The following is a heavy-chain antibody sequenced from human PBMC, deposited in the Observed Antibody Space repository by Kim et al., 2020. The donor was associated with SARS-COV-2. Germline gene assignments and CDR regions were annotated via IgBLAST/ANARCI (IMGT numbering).Heavy chain of an antibody. J-gene: IGHJ4*02. D-gene: IGHD1-7*01. Sequence: SETLSLTCTVSGDSVSNYYWSWFRQPPQKGLEWIGYFHSGRNTDSNPSLTSRVTMSVVTSKNQLSLRLTSVTASDTAVYYCARGGTVLLWPSHYWGQGTLVTVSS. V-gene: IGHV4-59*02. CDR2: FHSGRNT. CDR3: ARGGTVLLWPSHY. CDR1: GDSVSNYY.